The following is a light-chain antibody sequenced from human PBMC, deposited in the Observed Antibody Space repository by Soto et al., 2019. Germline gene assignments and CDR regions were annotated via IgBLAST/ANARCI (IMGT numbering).Light chain of an antibody. CDR3: QQYGSAPYT. CDR2: GAS. V-gene: IGKV3-20*01. J-gene: IGKJ2*01. Sequence: EIVLTQSPGTLSLSPGERATLSCRASQSVSGIHLVWYQQKFGQSPRLLIYGASSRATGIPERFSGSGSGTDFTLTISSLEPEDFALYFCQQYGSAPYTFGQGTKLEIK. CDR1: QSVSGIH.